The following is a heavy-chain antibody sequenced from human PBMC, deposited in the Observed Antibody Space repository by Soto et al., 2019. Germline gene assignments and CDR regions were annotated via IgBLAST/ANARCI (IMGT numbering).Heavy chain of an antibody. CDR3: ATASRSGFTGYALDN. V-gene: IGHV1-3*01. D-gene: IGHD5-12*01. J-gene: IGHJ4*02. CDR2: INAGNGNT. CDR1: GYTFTSYA. Sequence: ASVKVSCKASGYTFTSYAMHWVHQAPGQRLEWMGWINAGNGNTKYSQKFQGRVTITRDTSASTAYMQMNSLRVDDTAVYYCATASRSGFTGYALDNWGQGTQVTVSS.